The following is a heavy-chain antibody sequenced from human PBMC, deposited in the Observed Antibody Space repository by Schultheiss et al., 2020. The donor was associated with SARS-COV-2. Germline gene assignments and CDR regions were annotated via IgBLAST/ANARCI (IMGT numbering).Heavy chain of an antibody. CDR2: INHSGST. CDR3: AKGHPPYSA. Sequence: GSLRLSCAVYGGSFSGYYWSWIRQPPGKGLEWIGEINHSGSTNYNPSLKSRVTISVDTSKNQFSLKLSSVTAADTAVYYCAKGHPPYSAWGQGTLVTVAS. CDR1: GGSFSGYY. J-gene: IGHJ4*02. D-gene: IGHD6-13*01. V-gene: IGHV4-34*01.